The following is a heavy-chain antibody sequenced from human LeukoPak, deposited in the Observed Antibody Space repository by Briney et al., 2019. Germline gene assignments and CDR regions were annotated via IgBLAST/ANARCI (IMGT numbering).Heavy chain of an antibody. V-gene: IGHV4-30-4*01. J-gene: IGHJ5*02. Sequence: PSETLSLTCTVSGGSISSGDYYWSWIRQPPGKGLEWIGYIYYSGSTYYNPSLKSRVTISVDTSKNQFSLKLSSVTAADTAVYYCAREGYGGYGGEWFDPWGQGTLVTVSS. D-gene: IGHD4-23*01. CDR1: GGSISSGDYY. CDR3: AREGYGGYGGEWFDP. CDR2: IYYSGST.